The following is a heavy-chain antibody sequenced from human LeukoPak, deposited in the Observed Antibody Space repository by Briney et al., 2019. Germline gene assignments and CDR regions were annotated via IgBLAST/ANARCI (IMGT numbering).Heavy chain of an antibody. CDR2: ISSSSGYI. CDR3: ARAKVAYGMDV. D-gene: IGHD5-12*01. V-gene: IGHV3-21*01. J-gene: IGHJ6*02. CDR1: GFTFSSYS. Sequence: GGSLRLSCAASGFTFSSYSMNWVRQAPGKGLEWVSSISSSSGYIYYADSVKGRFTISRDNAKNSLYLQMNSLRAEDTAVYYCARAKVAYGMDVWGQGTTVTVSS.